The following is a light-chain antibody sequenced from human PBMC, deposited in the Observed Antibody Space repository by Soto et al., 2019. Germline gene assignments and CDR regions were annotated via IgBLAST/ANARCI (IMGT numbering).Light chain of an antibody. CDR1: KLGDKY. CDR3: QARDSSTYV. V-gene: IGLV3-1*01. Sequence: SYELTQPPSVSVSPGQTASITCSGDKLGDKYACWYQQKPGQSPVLVIYQDSKRPSGIPERFSGSNSGNTATLTISGIQAMDEADYYCQARDSSTYVFGTGTRSPS. CDR2: QDS. J-gene: IGLJ1*01.